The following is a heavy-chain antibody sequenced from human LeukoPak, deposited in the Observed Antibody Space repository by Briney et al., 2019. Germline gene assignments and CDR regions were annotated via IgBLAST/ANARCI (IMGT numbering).Heavy chain of an antibody. CDR3: ARGDYGDYWNYYYMDV. CDR1: GFTFSSYE. D-gene: IGHD4-17*01. V-gene: IGHV3-48*01. J-gene: IGHJ6*03. CDR2: ISSTSSTI. Sequence: GGSLRLSCAASGFTFSSYEMNWVRQAPGKGLEWVSYISSTSSTIYYADSVKGRFTISRDTAKNSLYLQMNSLRAEDTAVYSCARGDYGDYWNYYYMDVWGKGTTVTVSS.